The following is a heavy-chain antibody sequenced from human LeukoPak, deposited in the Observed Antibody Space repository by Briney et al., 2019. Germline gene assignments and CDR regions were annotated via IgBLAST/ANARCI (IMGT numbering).Heavy chain of an antibody. Sequence: SEALPLTCAVSGGSISSSNWWGWVRQPPGKGLEWIGEIYHSGCTNYNPSLKSRVTISVDKSKNQFSLKLSSVTAADTAGYYRARASKYSSGGYRCLGAFDIWGEGAKVTVSS. CDR1: GGSISSSNW. CDR2: IYHSGCT. J-gene: IGHJ3*02. CDR3: ARASKYSSGGYRCLGAFDI. D-gene: IGHD6-19*01. V-gene: IGHV4-4*02.